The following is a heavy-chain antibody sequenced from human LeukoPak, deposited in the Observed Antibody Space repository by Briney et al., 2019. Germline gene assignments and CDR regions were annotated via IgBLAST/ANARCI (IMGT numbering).Heavy chain of an antibody. Sequence: GGSLRLSCAASGFTFSNYGMHWARQAPGKGLEWVAFIRYGGNNKYYADSVKGRFTISRDNSKNTLYLQMNSLRAEDTAVYYCAKDSSNWCFDYWGQGTLVTVSS. CDR3: AKDSSNWCFDY. V-gene: IGHV3-30*02. CDR2: IRYGGNNK. CDR1: GFTFSNYG. D-gene: IGHD6-13*01. J-gene: IGHJ4*02.